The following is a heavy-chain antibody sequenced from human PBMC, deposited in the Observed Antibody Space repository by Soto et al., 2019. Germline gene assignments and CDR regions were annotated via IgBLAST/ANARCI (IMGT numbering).Heavy chain of an antibody. CDR1: GYTFTSYA. CDR2: INAGNGNT. D-gene: IGHD5-12*01. CDR3: ARVGRGYSGYDLGYYYYYMDV. V-gene: IGHV1-3*01. Sequence: ASVKVSCKASGYTFTSYAMHWGRQAPGQRLEWMGWINAGNGNTKYSQKFQGRVTITRDTSASTAYMELSSLRSEDTAVYYCARVGRGYSGYDLGYYYYYMDVWGKGTTVTVSS. J-gene: IGHJ6*03.